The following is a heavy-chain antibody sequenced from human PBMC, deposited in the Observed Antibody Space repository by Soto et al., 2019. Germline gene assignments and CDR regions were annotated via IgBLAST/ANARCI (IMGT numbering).Heavy chain of an antibody. J-gene: IGHJ4*02. CDR1: GFTFSDYY. D-gene: IGHD1-7*01. V-gene: IGHV3-11*06. CDR3: ARGGVRGTTSRGQVYN. CDR2: ISSSSDYT. Sequence: QVQVVESGGGLVKPGGSLRLSCAASGFTFSDYYMNWIRQAPGKGLEWVSYISSSSDYTKYADSVKGRFTISRDNAKSSLYLQMNSLMAEDTAVYYCARGGVRGTTSRGQVYNWGQGTLVTVSS.